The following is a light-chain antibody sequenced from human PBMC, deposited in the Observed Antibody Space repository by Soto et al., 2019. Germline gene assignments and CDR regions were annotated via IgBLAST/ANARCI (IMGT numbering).Light chain of an antibody. V-gene: IGLV1-51*01. Sequence: SALTQPPSVSAAPGQKIIISCSGSRSNLGTYYVSWYHQLPGTAPKVVIYDNSRRPSGIPDRFSGSKSGTSATLAITGLQTGDEGNYSCGAWDSSLDVYVFGGGTKV. CDR3: GAWDSSLDVYV. J-gene: IGLJ1*01. CDR2: DNS. CDR1: RSNLGTYY.